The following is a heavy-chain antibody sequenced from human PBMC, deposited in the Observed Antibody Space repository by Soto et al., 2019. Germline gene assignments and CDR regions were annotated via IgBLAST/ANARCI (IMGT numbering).Heavy chain of an antibody. V-gene: IGHV1-18*01. Sequence: ASVKVSCKASGYTFTSYGISWVRQAPGQGLEWMGWISAYNGNTDYAQKLQGRVTMTTDTSTSTAYMELRSLRSEDTAVYYCASSMHYSDGSHYSPFDYWGQGTLVTVSS. J-gene: IGHJ4*02. D-gene: IGHD3-22*01. CDR3: ASSMHYSDGSHYSPFDY. CDR2: ISAYNGNT. CDR1: GYTFTSYG.